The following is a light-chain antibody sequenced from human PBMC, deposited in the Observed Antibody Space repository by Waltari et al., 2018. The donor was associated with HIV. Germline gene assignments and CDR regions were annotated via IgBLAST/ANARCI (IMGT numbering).Light chain of an antibody. CDR3: VGWDSRLRGYV. J-gene: IGLJ1*01. Sequence: QSVLTQPPSASGAPGQRVTISCSGSSSNIENDNVYWYQQFPGAAPKLLIYNDTQRPSAVPARCTAAKSCTSASLAIGALRSDDEADYYCVGWDSRLRGYVFGAGTKVTVL. V-gene: IGLV1-47*02. CDR2: NDT. CDR1: SSNIENDN.